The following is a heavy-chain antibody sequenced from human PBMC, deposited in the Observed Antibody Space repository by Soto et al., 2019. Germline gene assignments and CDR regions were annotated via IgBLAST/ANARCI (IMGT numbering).Heavy chain of an antibody. Sequence: GGSLRLSCAASRFTFSLYSMIWVRQAPGKGLEWVASITSSSSYIYYEDSLKGRFTISRDNAKNSLFLQLDSLRAEDTAVYFCVRARSTDSRPDYWGQGTLVTVSS. D-gene: IGHD3-22*01. CDR1: RFTFSLYS. V-gene: IGHV3-21*01. CDR2: ITSSSSYI. J-gene: IGHJ4*02. CDR3: VRARSTDSRPDY.